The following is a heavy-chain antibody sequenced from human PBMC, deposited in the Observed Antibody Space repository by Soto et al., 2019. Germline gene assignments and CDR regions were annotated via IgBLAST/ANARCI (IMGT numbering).Heavy chain of an antibody. Sequence: QVQLMQSGAEVKKPGASVKVSCKASGDTFTDYYIHWVRQAPGQGLEWMGTVNPSGGHTTYAQHFLVRVTXTRESSXXTLYMELTSLTSDDTAIYYCARGGHVVVVTAALDYWGQGTLVTVSS. CDR3: ARGGHVVVVTAALDY. J-gene: IGHJ4*02. CDR1: GDTFTDYY. V-gene: IGHV1-46*01. D-gene: IGHD2-21*02. CDR2: VNPSGGHT.